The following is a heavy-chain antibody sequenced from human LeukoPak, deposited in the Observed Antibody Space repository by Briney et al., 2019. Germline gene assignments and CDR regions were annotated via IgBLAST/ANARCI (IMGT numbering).Heavy chain of an antibody. CDR3: HRTAYDILTGYYMGFDY. V-gene: IGHV3-23*01. Sequence: GGSLRLSCAASGFTFSSYAMSWVRQAPGKGLEGVSAISGSVGSAYYADSVKGRFTISRDNSKNTLYLQMNSLRAEDMAVYYWHRTAYDILTGYYMGFDYWGQGTLVTVSS. CDR1: GFTFSSYA. D-gene: IGHD3-9*01. J-gene: IGHJ4*02. CDR2: ISGSVGSA.